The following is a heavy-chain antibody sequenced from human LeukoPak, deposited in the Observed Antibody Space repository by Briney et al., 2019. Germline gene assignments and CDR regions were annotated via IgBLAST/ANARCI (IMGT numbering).Heavy chain of an antibody. V-gene: IGHV6-1*01. CDR1: GDSVSSNSAA. CDR3: ARGKGANGPFDY. J-gene: IGHJ4*02. D-gene: IGHD1-26*01. CDR2: TYYRSKWYN. Sequence: KTSQTLSLTCAISGDSVSSNSAAWSWLRRSPSRGLEWLGRTYYRSKWYNDYAVSVKSRITINPDTSNNQFSLQLNSVTPEDTAVYYCARGKGANGPFDYWGQGTLVTVSS.